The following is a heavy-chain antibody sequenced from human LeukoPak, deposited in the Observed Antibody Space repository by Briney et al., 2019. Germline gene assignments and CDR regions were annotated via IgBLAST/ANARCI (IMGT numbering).Heavy chain of an antibody. CDR1: GFTFSSYT. Sequence: GGSLRLSCAASGFTFSSYTMNWVRQAPGKGLEWVSSISSSSSYMYYADSVKGRFTISRDNAKNSLYLQMNSLRAEDTAVYYCARGGYDVWSGYRIDYWGQGTLVTVSS. J-gene: IGHJ4*02. D-gene: IGHD3-3*01. CDR3: ARGGYDVWSGYRIDY. V-gene: IGHV3-21*06. CDR2: ISSSSSYM.